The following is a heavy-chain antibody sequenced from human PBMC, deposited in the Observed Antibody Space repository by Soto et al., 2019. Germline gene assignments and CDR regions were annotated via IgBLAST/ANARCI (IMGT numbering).Heavy chain of an antibody. CDR1: GFLFSDYS. CDR2: ISGNGRII. Sequence: QVQLVESGGGLVQPGGSLRLSCATSGFLFSDYSMHWIRQAPGMGLARISYISGNGRIIQYADSAKGRFTISRDNAQKSRYLQMNSLRAEDTALYCCARDVDADSRTEFDYWGQGNLGTVSS. D-gene: IGHD4-17*01. CDR3: ARDVDADSRTEFDY. V-gene: IGHV3-11*01. J-gene: IGHJ4*02.